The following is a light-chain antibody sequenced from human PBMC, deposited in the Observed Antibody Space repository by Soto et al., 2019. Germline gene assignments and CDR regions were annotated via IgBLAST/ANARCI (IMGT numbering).Light chain of an antibody. V-gene: IGKV4-1*01. CDR3: QQYYNKVT. J-gene: IGKJ5*01. CDR2: WAS. CDR1: QSVVYSSNNKNY. Sequence: DIVMTQSPDSLAVSLGERATINCKSSQSVVYSSNNKNYLAWYQQKPGQPPKLLIYWASTRESGVPDRFSGSGSGTDFPLTISSVPAEDVAVYYCQQYYNKVTFGQGTRLESK.